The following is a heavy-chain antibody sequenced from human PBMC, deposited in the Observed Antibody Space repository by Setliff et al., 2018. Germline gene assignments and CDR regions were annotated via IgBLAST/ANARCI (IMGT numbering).Heavy chain of an antibody. CDR2: ASPIDDGKP. CDR3: VRVTSGRLDFDY. J-gene: IGHJ4*02. Sequence: GASVKVSCKASGYSFTSYDINWVRLAAGQGLEWMGWASPIDDGKPGYAQKFQGRVTITWVTSISTAYMELSSLRSEDTAVYYCVRVTSGRLDFDYWGQGTPVTVSS. V-gene: IGHV1-8*01. CDR1: GYSFTSYD. D-gene: IGHD6-19*01.